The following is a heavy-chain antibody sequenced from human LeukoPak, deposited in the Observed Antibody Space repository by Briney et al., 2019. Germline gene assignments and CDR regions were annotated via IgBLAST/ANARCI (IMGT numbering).Heavy chain of an antibody. V-gene: IGHV4-59*01. CDR1: GDSISTYY. J-gene: IGHJ4*02. Sequence: SETLSLTCTVSGDSISTYYWSWIRQPPGKGLEWIGYIYYSGSTNYNPSLKNRITISVDTSKNQFSLKLSSVIAADTAVYYCARVRYSSGWYLADYWGQGTLVTVSS. CDR3: ARVRYSSGWYLADY. D-gene: IGHD6-19*01. CDR2: IYYSGST.